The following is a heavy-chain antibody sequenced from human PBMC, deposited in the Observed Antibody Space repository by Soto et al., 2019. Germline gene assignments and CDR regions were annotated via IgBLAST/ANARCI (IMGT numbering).Heavy chain of an antibody. CDR1: GFTFSSYG. CDR3: AKARHDILTEPYYGMDV. J-gene: IGHJ6*02. V-gene: IGHV3-30*18. CDR2: ISYDGSNK. Sequence: GGSLRLSCAASGFTFSSYGMHWVRQAPGKGLEWVAVISYDGSNKYYADSVKGRFTISRDNSKNTLYLQMNSLRAEDTAVYYCAKARHDILTEPYYGMDVWGQGTTVTVSS. D-gene: IGHD3-9*01.